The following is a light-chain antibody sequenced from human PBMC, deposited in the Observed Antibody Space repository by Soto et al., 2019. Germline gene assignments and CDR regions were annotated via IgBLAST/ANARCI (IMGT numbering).Light chain of an antibody. CDR3: QQYGSSPRT. Sequence: EIVLTQSPGTLSLSPGERATLSCRASQSVSSSYLAWYQQKPGQAPRLLIYGASTRATGIPDRFSGSGSGTDFTLTINRLEPEDFAVYYCQQYGSSPRTFGQG. CDR2: GAS. CDR1: QSVSSSY. V-gene: IGKV3-20*01. J-gene: IGKJ1*01.